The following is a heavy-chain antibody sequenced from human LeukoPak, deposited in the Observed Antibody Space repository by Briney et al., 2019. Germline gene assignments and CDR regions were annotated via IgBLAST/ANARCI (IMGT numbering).Heavy chain of an antibody. Sequence: SVKVSCKASRGTFSSYAISWVRQAPGQGLEWMGGIIPIFGTADYAQKFQGRVTITADKSTSTAYMELSSLRSEDTAVYYCARAAQSYYDFWSGYPTGYYYYYYMDVWGKGTTVTVSS. J-gene: IGHJ6*03. CDR2: IIPIFGTA. CDR1: RGTFSSYA. D-gene: IGHD3-3*01. V-gene: IGHV1-69*06. CDR3: ARAAQSYYDFWSGYPTGYYYYYYMDV.